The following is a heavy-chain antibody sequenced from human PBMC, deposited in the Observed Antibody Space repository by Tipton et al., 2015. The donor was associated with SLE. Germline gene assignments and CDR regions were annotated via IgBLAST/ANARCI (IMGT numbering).Heavy chain of an antibody. V-gene: IGHV3-48*03. J-gene: IGHJ6*02. Sequence: GSLRLSCAASGFTFSSYEMNWVRQAPGKGLEWVSYIRSSGSRIYYADSVKGRFTISRDNAKNSLYLQMNSLRAEDTAVYYCARELGIVGGTGYYYGMDVWGQGTTVTVSS. CDR1: GFTFSSYE. CDR2: IRSSGSRI. CDR3: ARELGIVGGTGYYYGMDV. D-gene: IGHD1-26*01.